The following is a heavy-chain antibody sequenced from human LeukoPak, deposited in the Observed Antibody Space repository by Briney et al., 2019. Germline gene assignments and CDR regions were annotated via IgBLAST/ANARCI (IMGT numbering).Heavy chain of an antibody. J-gene: IGHJ4*02. D-gene: IGHD1-26*01. V-gene: IGHV1-69*04. CDR2: IIPILGIA. CDR3: ARGRGYSGSYYFDY. CDR1: GGTFSSYA. Sequence: GASVKVSCKASGGTFSSYAISWVGQAPGQGLEWMGRIIPILGIANYAQKFQGRVTITADKSTSTAYMELSSLRSEDTAVYYCARGRGYSGSYYFDYWGQGTLVTVSS.